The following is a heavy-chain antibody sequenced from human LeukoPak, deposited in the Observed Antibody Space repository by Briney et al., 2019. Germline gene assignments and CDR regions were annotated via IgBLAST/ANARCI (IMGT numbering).Heavy chain of an antibody. CDR2: ISGSGSAT. CDR3: AKDGNSGSHYYFDY. J-gene: IGHJ4*02. V-gene: IGHV3-23*01. Sequence: RGSLILSCAASGFTFSHYAMSWVCQAPGKGLEWVSTISGSGSATYYADSVNGRFTISRDNSKNTLYLHMNSLRAEDRAVYYYAKDGNSGSHYYFDYWGQGTLVTVSS. D-gene: IGHD1-26*01. CDR1: GFTFSHYA.